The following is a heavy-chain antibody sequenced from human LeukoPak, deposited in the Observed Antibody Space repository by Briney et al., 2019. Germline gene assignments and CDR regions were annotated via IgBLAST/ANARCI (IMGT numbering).Heavy chain of an antibody. D-gene: IGHD6-19*01. V-gene: IGHV3-23*01. J-gene: IGHJ3*02. CDR2: ISDSGGNT. CDR1: GFTFSTYA. CDR3: AKKGPVARYPDAFDI. Sequence: GGSLRLSCAASGFTFSTYAMSWVRQAPGKGLEWVSRISDSGGNTYYAVSVKGRFTISRDNSKNTLYLQMNSLRAEDTAVYYCAKKGPVARYPDAFDIWGQGTMVTVSS.